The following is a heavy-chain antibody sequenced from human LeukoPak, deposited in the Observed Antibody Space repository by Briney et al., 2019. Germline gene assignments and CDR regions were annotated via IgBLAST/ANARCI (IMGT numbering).Heavy chain of an antibody. CDR2: IYPSGGST. CDR3: ARGGYSGYEKEGDDGFDI. Sequence: ASVKVSCKASGYTFTSYYMHWVRQPPGQGLEWMGIIYPSGGSTSYAEKFQGRVTMTRNMSTSTVYMELSSLRSEDTAVYYCARGGYSGYEKEGDDGFDIWGQGTMVTVSS. V-gene: IGHV1-46*01. CDR1: GYTFTSYY. D-gene: IGHD5-12*01. J-gene: IGHJ3*02.